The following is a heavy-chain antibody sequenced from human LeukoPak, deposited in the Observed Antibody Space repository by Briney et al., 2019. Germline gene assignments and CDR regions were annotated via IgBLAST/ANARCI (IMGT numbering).Heavy chain of an antibody. Sequence: GGSLRLSCAASGFTFSSYSMNWVRQAPGKGLEWVSSISSSSSYIYYADSVKGRFTISRDNAKNSLYLQMNSLRAEDTAVYYCARVRIAVAGQGDYWGQGTLITVSS. CDR1: GFTFSSYS. J-gene: IGHJ4*02. V-gene: IGHV3-21*01. D-gene: IGHD6-19*01. CDR3: ARVRIAVAGQGDY. CDR2: ISSSSSYI.